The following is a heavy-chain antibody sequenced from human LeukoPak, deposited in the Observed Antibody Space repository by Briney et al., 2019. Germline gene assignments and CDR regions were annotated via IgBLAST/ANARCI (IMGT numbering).Heavy chain of an antibody. CDR2: IKHDGSEK. CDR3: ATDRGWRTSGYYLYYFEY. D-gene: IGHD3-3*01. CDR1: GFSMSIHW. J-gene: IGHJ4*02. Sequence: GGSLRLSCVVSGFSMSIHWMSWVRQAPGKGLEWVASIKHDGSEKYYVDSVRGRFTISRDNTMNSLYLQMSSLRAEDTAVYYCATDRGWRTSGYYLYYFEYWGQGTLVTYSS. V-gene: IGHV3-7*01.